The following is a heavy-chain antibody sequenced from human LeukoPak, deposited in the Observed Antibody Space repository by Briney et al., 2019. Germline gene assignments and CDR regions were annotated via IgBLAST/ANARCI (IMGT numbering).Heavy chain of an antibody. J-gene: IGHJ4*02. Sequence: SETLSLTCAGYGGSFSGYYWSWIRPPPGKGLEWIGEINHSGSTNYNPSLQSRVTISVDTSKNQFSLKLSSVTAADTAVYYCARSGYSGYNWGQGTLVTVSS. CDR3: ARSGYSGYN. V-gene: IGHV4-34*01. D-gene: IGHD5-12*01. CDR1: GGSFSGYY. CDR2: INHSGST.